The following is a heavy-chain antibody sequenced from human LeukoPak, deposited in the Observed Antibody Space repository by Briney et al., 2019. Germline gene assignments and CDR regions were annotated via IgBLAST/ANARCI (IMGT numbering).Heavy chain of an antibody. D-gene: IGHD3-22*01. Sequence: SETLSLTCTVSGGSISSSSYYWSWIRQPPGKGLEWIGYIYYSGSTNYNPSLKSRVTISVDTSKNQFSLKLSSVTAADTAVYYCASLASVYYYDSSGYYYYFDYWGQGTLVTVSS. CDR3: ASLASVYYYDSSGYYYYFDY. J-gene: IGHJ4*02. CDR2: IYYSGST. CDR1: GGSISSSSYY. V-gene: IGHV4-61*01.